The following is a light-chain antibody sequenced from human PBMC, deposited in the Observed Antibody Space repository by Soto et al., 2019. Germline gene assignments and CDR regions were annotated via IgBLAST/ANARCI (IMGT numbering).Light chain of an antibody. CDR2: DAS. Sequence: DIQTTQSPSTLSASVGDRVTITCRASQSISSWLAWYQQKPGKAPKLLIYDASSLESGVPSRFSGSGSGTEFTLTISSLQPDDFATYYCQQYNSYSPTTFGQGTKVEIK. J-gene: IGKJ1*01. CDR3: QQYNSYSPTT. CDR1: QSISSW. V-gene: IGKV1-5*01.